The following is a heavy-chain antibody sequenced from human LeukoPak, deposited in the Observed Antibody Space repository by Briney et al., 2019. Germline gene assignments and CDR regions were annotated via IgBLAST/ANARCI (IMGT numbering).Heavy chain of an antibody. CDR1: GGTFSSHA. J-gene: IGHJ6*02. CDR2: IIPMFGVT. CDR3: AGNPLGTELLRGYYYYGLDV. V-gene: IGHV1-69*10. D-gene: IGHD2-21*01. Sequence: SVTVSCKDSGGTFSSHALSWVRQAPGQGLEWMGRIIPMFGVTNYAQNFQGRFTITADKSTTTVHMELTSLRTEDTAVYYCAGNPLGTELLRGYYYYGLDVWGQGTTVTVFS.